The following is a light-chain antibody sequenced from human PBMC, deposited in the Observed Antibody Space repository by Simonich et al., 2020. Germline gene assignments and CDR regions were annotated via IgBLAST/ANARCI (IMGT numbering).Light chain of an antibody. V-gene: IGLV2-14*02. CDR2: DVS. Sequence: QSALTQPASVSGSPGQSITISCTGTSSDVGSYNLVSWYQQHPGKAPKLMIYDVSKRPSGVSNRFSGSKSGNPASLTISGLQAEDEADYYCSSYTSSSTWVFGGGTKLTVL. CDR3: SSYTSSSTWV. J-gene: IGLJ3*02. CDR1: SSDVGSYNL.